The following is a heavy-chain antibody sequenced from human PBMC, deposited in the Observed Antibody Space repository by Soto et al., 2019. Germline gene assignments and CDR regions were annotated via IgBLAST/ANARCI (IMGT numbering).Heavy chain of an antibody. CDR3: ARDLARAAYTIVVVNGLDY. D-gene: IGHD3-22*01. CDR2: INPNSGGT. V-gene: IGHV1-2*02. CDR1: GYTFTGYY. Sequence: ASVKVSCKASGYTFTGYYMHWVRQAPGQGLEWMGWINPNSGGTNYAQKFQGRVTMTRDTSISTAYMELSRLRSDDTAVYYCARDLARAAYTIVVVNGLDYWGQGNLVPVSS. J-gene: IGHJ4*02.